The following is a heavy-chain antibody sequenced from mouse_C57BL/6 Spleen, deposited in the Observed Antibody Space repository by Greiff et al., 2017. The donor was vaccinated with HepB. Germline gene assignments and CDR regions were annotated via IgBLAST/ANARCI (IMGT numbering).Heavy chain of an antibody. D-gene: IGHD4-1*01. J-gene: IGHJ1*03. CDR2: IWSGGST. V-gene: IGHV2-2*01. CDR1: GFSLTSYG. CDR3: ARLTGRWYFDV. Sequence: QVQLQQSGPGLVQPSQSLSITCTVSGFSLTSYGVHWVRQSPGKGLEWLGVIWSGGSTDYNAAFISRLSISKDNSKSQVFFKMNSLQADDTAIYYCARLTGRWYFDVWGTGTTVTVSS.